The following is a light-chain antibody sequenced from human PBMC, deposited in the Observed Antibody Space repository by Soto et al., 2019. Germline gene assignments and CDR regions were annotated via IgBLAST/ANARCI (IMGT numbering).Light chain of an antibody. J-gene: IGLJ2*01. CDR1: SSDVGGYNY. CDR3: SSYAGSKTL. V-gene: IGLV2-8*01. Sequence: QSALTQPPPASGSPGQSVTISCTGTSSDVGGYNYVSWYQQHPGKAPKLMIYEVSKRPSGVPDRFSGSKSGNTASLTVSGLQAEDEADYYCSSYAGSKTLFGGGTKLTVL. CDR2: EVS.